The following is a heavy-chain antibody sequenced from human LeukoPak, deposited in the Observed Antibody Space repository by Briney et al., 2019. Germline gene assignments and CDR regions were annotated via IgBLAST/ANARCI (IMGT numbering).Heavy chain of an antibody. CDR3: ARPLITFGGVIVHDAFDI. D-gene: IGHD3-16*02. CDR1: GFTFSSYS. Sequence: GGSLRLSCAASGFTFSSYSMNWVRQAPGKGLEWVSCISSSSYIYYADSVKGRFTISRDNSKNTLYLQMNSLRAEDTAVYYCARPLITFGGVIVHDAFDIWGQGTMVTVSS. V-gene: IGHV3-21*01. J-gene: IGHJ3*02. CDR2: ISSSSYI.